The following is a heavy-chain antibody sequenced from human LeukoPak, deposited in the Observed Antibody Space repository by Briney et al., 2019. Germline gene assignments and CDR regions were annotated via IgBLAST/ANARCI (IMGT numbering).Heavy chain of an antibody. J-gene: IGHJ5*02. CDR1: GGSFSGYY. V-gene: IGHV4-34*01. CDR3: ASGVSLTEFDP. Sequence: PSETPSLTCAVYGGSFSGYYWSWIRQPPGKGLEWIGEINHSGSTNYNPSLKSRVTISVDTSKNQFSLKLSSVTAADTAVYYCASGVSLTEFDPWGQGTLVTVSS. D-gene: IGHD3-10*01. CDR2: INHSGST.